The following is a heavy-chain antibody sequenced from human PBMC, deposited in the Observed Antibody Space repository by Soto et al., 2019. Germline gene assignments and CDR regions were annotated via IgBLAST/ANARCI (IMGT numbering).Heavy chain of an antibody. CDR1: GYTFTSYG. CDR2: ISAYNGNT. V-gene: IGHV1-18*01. CDR3: ARDEVYDILTGYYCLPFDY. D-gene: IGHD3-9*01. J-gene: IGHJ4*02. Sequence: GASVKVSCKASGYTFTSYGISWVRQAPGQGLEWMGWISAYNGNTNYAQKLQGRVTMTTDTSTSTAYMELRSLRSDDTAVYYCARDEVYDILTGYYCLPFDYWGQGTLVTVSS.